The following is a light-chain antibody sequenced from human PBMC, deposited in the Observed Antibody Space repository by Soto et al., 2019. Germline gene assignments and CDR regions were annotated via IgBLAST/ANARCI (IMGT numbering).Light chain of an antibody. V-gene: IGLV1-44*01. J-gene: IGLJ2*01. CDR3: ATWDDSLNGLI. CDR1: SSNIKTNG. Sequence: QLVLTQPPSASGTPGQRVTISCSGGSSNIKTNGVSWYQQVPGAAPKLLIYSNNQRPSGAPDRFSGSKSGTSASLAISGLQSEDEATYHCATWDDSLNGLIFGGGTKLTVL. CDR2: SNN.